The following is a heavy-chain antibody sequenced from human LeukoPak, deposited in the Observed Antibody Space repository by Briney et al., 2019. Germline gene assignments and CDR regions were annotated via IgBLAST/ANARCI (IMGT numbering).Heavy chain of an antibody. CDR2: SRHKGNNYAT. J-gene: IGHJ4*02. V-gene: IGHV3-72*01. D-gene: IGHD3-10*01. CDR1: GFTFSDHF. CDR3: VAMLRGVGH. Sequence: GGSLRLSCAASGFTFSDHFMDWVRQAPGKGLEWVGRSRHKGNNYATQYAASVKDRFTISRDDSKNSLHLQMNSLKTEDTAVYFCVAMLRGVGHWGQGALVTVSS.